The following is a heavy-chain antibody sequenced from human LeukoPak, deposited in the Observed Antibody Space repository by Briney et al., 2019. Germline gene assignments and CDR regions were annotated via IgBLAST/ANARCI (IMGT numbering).Heavy chain of an antibody. Sequence: PSETLSLTCTVSGYSITSGYYWGWVRPPPGKGLGWVGTMYHTGITPYNPSLKSRVTMSLDTSKNQFSLRLSSVTAADTGVYYCARELGCGGNFYFDFWGEGARVTVSP. CDR1: GYSITSGYY. CDR2: MYHTGIT. CDR3: ARELGCGGNFYFDF. D-gene: IGHD4-23*01. J-gene: IGHJ4*02. V-gene: IGHV4-38-2*02.